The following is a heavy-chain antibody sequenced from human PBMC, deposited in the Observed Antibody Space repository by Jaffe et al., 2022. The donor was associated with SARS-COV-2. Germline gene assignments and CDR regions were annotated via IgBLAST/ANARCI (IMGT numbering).Heavy chain of an antibody. CDR1: GFTFSNYW. CDR2: IKQDGSGE. CDR3: AGAGAYGN. J-gene: IGHJ4*02. V-gene: IGHV3-7*01. Sequence: EVQLVESGGGLVQPGGSLRLSCAASGFTFSNYWMSWVRQAPGKGLEWVASIKQDGSGEHYVDSVKGRFTISRDNAKNSLYLQLNSLRVDDMAVYYCAGAGAYGNWGQGTLVTVSS. D-gene: IGHD2-8*01.